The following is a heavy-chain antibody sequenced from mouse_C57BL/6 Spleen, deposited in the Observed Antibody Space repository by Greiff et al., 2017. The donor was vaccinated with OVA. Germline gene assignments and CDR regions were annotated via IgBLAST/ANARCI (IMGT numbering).Heavy chain of an antibody. V-gene: IGHV1-15*01. J-gene: IGHJ2*01. Sequence: VQLQQSGAELVRPGASVTLSCKASGYTFTDYEMHWVKQTPVHGLEWIGAIDPETGGTAYNQKFKGKAILTADKSSSTAYMELRSLTSEDSAVYYCTRSGWAYYFDYWGKGTTLTVSS. CDR3: TRSGWAYYFDY. CDR2: IDPETGGT. D-gene: IGHD1-1*02. CDR1: GYTFTDYE.